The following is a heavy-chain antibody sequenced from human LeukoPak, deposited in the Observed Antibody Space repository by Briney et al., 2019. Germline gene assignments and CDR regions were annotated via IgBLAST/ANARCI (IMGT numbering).Heavy chain of an antibody. J-gene: IGHJ6*03. Sequence: ASVKVSCMASGYTFISYTMNWVRQAPGQGLEWMGWISAYNGNTNYAQKLQGRVTMTTDTSTSTAYMELRSLRSDDTAVYYCARGGRGYSYGYYYYYMDVWGKGTTVTVSS. CDR2: ISAYNGNT. CDR1: GYTFISYT. V-gene: IGHV1-18*01. D-gene: IGHD5-18*01. CDR3: ARGGRGYSYGYYYYYMDV.